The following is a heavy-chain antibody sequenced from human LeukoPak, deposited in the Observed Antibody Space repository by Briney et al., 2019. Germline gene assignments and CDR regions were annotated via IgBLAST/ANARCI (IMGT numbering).Heavy chain of an antibody. V-gene: IGHV4-34*09. CDR2: INHSGST. D-gene: IGHD4-11*01. CDR3: ARIGYSDYPNWFDP. Sequence: SETLSLTYAVYGGSFRGDYWSWILEPPGKGVVAIGEINHSGSTNYNPALKSRVTISVDTSKKKFSLTVSSVTVADTAVYHCARIGYSDYPNWFDPWGQGTLVTVSS. CDR1: GGSFRGDY. J-gene: IGHJ5*02.